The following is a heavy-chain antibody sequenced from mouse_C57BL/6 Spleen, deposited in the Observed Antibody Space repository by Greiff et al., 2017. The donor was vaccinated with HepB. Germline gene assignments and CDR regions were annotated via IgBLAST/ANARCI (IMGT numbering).Heavy chain of an antibody. Sequence: EVMLVESGEGLVKPGGSLKLSCAASGFTFSSYAMSWVRQTPEKRLEWVAYISSGGDYIYYADTVKGRFTISRDNARNTLYLQMSSLKSEDTAMYYCTRLYYGSSSVGYWGQGTTLTVSS. CDR1: GFTFSSYA. CDR3: TRLYYGSSSVGY. D-gene: IGHD1-1*01. CDR2: ISSGGDYI. V-gene: IGHV5-9-1*02. J-gene: IGHJ2*01.